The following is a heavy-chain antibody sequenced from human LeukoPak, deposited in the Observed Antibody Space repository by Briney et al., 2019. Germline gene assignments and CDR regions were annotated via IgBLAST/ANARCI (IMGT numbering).Heavy chain of an antibody. CDR1: GYTFTSYG. V-gene: IGHV1-18*01. Sequence: ASVKVSCKASGYTFTSYGISWVRQAPGQGLEWMGWISAYNGNTNNAPKPQGRVTMTTGTSTSTAYMELRSLRSDDTAVYYCARVKPAHGWFDPWGQGTLVTVSS. CDR3: ARVKPAHGWFDP. D-gene: IGHD1-14*01. J-gene: IGHJ5*02. CDR2: ISAYNGNT.